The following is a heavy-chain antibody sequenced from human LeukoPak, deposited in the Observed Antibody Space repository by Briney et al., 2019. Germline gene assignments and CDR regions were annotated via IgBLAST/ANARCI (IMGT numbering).Heavy chain of an antibody. CDR1: GFTFSNAW. CDR2: IKSKTDGGTT. CDR3: TTSWRFGEFPFDY. D-gene: IGHD3-10*01. V-gene: IGHV3-15*01. Sequence: PGGSLRLSCAASGFTFSNAWMSWVRQAPGKGLEWVGRIKSKTDGGTTDYAAPVKGRFTISRDDSKNTLYLQMNSLKTEDTAVYYCTTSWRFGEFPFDYWGQGTLVTVSS. J-gene: IGHJ4*02.